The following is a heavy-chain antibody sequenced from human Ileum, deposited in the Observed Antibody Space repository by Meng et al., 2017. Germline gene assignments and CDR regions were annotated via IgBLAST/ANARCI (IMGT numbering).Heavy chain of an antibody. V-gene: IGHV3-7*01. CDR1: GFTFDDYG. Sequence: GGSLRLSCAASGFTFDDYGLSWVRQAPGNGLECVANIKQDGSEKYYVESVKGRFTISRENGKNSLYLQMNSLSAEDTAVYYCARLYGSGILYWGQGTLVTVSS. D-gene: IGHD3-10*01. J-gene: IGHJ4*02. CDR2: IKQDGSEK. CDR3: ARLYGSGILY.